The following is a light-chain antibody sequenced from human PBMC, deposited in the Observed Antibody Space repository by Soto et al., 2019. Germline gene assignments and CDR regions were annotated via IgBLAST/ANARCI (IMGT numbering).Light chain of an antibody. CDR2: GAS. V-gene: IGKV3-20*01. J-gene: IGKJ1*01. Sequence: PGGRVTLSCRASQSVSSSYLTWYQQKPGQAPRLLIYGASTRATGIPARFSGSGSGTDFTLTISSLQPEDFAVYYCQQYGSSGTFGQGTKVDIK. CDR1: QSVSSSY. CDR3: QQYGSSGT.